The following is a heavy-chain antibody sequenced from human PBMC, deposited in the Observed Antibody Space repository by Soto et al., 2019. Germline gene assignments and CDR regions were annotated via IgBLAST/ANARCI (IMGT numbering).Heavy chain of an antibody. Sequence: ASVKVSCKASGYTFTSYDINWVRQATGQGLEWMGWMNPNSGNTGYAQKFQGRVTMTRNTSISTAYMELSSLRSEDTAVYYCARGGTIFGVVIIPPKYNWFDPWGQGTPVTVSS. CDR1: GYTFTSYD. J-gene: IGHJ5*02. V-gene: IGHV1-8*01. CDR3: ARGGTIFGVVIIPPKYNWFDP. D-gene: IGHD3-3*01. CDR2: MNPNSGNT.